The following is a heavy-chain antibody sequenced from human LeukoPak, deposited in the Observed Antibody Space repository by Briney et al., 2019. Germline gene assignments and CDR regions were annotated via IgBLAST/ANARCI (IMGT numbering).Heavy chain of an antibody. CDR2: IIPILGIA. V-gene: IGHV1-69*04. Sequence: ASVKVSCKASGGTFSSYAIGWVRQAPGQGLEWMGRIIPILGIANYAQKFQGRVTITADKSTSTAYMELSSLRSEDTAVYYCARTLTTVTTEAGYWGQGTLVTVSS. J-gene: IGHJ4*02. CDR3: ARTLTTVTTEAGY. D-gene: IGHD4-17*01. CDR1: GGTFSSYA.